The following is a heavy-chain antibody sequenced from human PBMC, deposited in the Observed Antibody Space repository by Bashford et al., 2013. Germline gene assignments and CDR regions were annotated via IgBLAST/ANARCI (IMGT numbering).Heavy chain of an antibody. CDR1: GGTFSNYA. J-gene: IGHJ6*02. Sequence: SVKVSCKASGGTFSNYAITWVRQAPGQGLEWMGGIIPIFGTANYAQKFQGRVTITADESTSTAYMELSSLRSEDTAVYYCARGEIAAAGTPFFYYYGMDVWGQGTTVTVSS. D-gene: IGHD6-13*01. CDR2: IIPIFGTA. V-gene: IGHV1-69*13. CDR3: ARGEIAAAGTPFFYYYGMDV.